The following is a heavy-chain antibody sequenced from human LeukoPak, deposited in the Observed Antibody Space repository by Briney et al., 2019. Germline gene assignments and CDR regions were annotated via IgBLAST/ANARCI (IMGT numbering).Heavy chain of an antibody. V-gene: IGHV5-10-1*01. CDR1: GYSFTSYW. CDR2: IDPSDSYT. D-gene: IGHD5-12*01. J-gene: IGHJ4*02. Sequence: GESLKISCKGSGYSFTSYWISWVRQMPGEGLEWMGRIDPSDSYTNFSPSFQGHVTISADKSISTAYLQWSSLKASDTAMYYCASGGYGTFDSWGQGTLVTVSS. CDR3: ASGGYGTFDS.